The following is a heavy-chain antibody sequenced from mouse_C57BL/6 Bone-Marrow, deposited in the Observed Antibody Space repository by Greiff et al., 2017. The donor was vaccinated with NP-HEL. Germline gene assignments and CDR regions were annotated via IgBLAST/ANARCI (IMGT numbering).Heavy chain of an antibody. CDR2: IHPNSGST. CDR1: GYTFTSYW. J-gene: IGHJ2*01. CDR3: ARDYYGNWDYFDY. Sequence: VQLQQPGAELVKPGASVKLSCKASGYTFTSYWMHWVKQRPGQGLEWIGMIHPNSGSTNYNEKFKSKATLTVDKSSSTAYMQLSSLTSEDSAVYYCARDYYGNWDYFDYWGQGTTLTVSS. D-gene: IGHD2-1*01. V-gene: IGHV1-64*01.